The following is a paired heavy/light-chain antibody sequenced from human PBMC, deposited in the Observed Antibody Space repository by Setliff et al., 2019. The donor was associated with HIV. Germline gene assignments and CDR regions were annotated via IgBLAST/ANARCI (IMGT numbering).Light chain of an antibody. J-gene: IGLJ2*01. CDR1: SSNIGAGYD. CDR2: GNS. V-gene: IGLV1-40*01. Sequence: QSVLTQPPSVSGAPGQRVTISCTGSSSNIGAGYDVHWYQQLPGTAPKLLIYGNSNRPSGVPDRFSGSKSGTSASLAITGLQAEDEADYYCQSYDSSLSSVVFGGGTKLTVL. CDR3: QSYDSSLSSVV.
Heavy chain of an antibody. CDR2: IYYSGST. D-gene: IGHD2-2*01. V-gene: IGHV4-39*01. J-gene: IGHJ5*02. Sequence: QLQLQESGPGLVKPSETLSLTCTVSGGSISSSSYYWGWIRQPPGKGLEWIGSIYYSGSTYYNPSLKSRVTISVDTSKNQFSLKLSSVTAADTAVYYCARIGYCSSTSCSRVQAWFDPWGQGTLVTVSS. CDR1: GGSISSSSYY. CDR3: ARIGYCSSTSCSRVQAWFDP.